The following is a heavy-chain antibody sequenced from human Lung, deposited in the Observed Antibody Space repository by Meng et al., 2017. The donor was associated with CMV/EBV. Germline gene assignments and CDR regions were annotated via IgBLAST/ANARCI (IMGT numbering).Heavy chain of an antibody. CDR2: INPNSGGT. V-gene: IGHV1-2*02. CDR3: ARDRFRTGRGLFSY. Sequence: ASVKVSCKASGHSFTDYYIHWVRQAPGQGLEWMGWINPNSGGTNYAENFQGRVTMTRDTSISTASMELNSLRSEDTAVYYCARDRFRTGRGLFSYWGQGTLVTVSS. D-gene: IGHD3-10*01. J-gene: IGHJ4*02. CDR1: GHSFTDYY.